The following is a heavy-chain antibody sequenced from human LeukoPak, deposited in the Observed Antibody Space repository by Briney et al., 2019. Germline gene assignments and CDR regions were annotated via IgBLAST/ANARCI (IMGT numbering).Heavy chain of an antibody. CDR1: GFTFSTYA. CDR3: VKASSSSPRYNWFDA. Sequence: GGSLRLSCAASGFTFSTYAMSWVRQAPGKGLEWVSVVSGTGGRTYYADSVKGRFTISRDNSKNTLYLQMNSLRAEDTALYYCVKASSSSPRYNWFDAWGQGTLVTVSS. CDR2: VSGTGGRT. J-gene: IGHJ5*02. V-gene: IGHV3-23*01. D-gene: IGHD6-6*01.